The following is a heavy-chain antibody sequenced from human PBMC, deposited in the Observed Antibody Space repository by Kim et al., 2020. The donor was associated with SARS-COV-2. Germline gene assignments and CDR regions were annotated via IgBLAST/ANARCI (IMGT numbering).Heavy chain of an antibody. CDR3: ARGFYDTSGHYPY. CDR2: IYSTGST. CDR1: GGSISSYY. V-gene: IGHV4-59*13. D-gene: IGHD3-22*01. J-gene: IGHJ4*02. Sequence: SETLSLTCTVSGGSISSYYWSWIRQIPGKGLEWIGYIYSTGSTNYNPSLKSRITMSIDTSKRQFFLNLTSMTSADTAIYYCARGFYDTSGHYPYWGPGT.